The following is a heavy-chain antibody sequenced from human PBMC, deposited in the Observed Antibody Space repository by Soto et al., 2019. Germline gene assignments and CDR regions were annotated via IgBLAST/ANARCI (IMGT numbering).Heavy chain of an antibody. Sequence: QVQFVQSGAEVKKPGASVKVSCKTPGYTFTSYDIPWVRQAPGQRLEWMGWINVGNGNTRFSQKFQGRLTLARDTPGNTAYRELNSLISEDTAVDYCATPQDYDDCLDSWGKRTLVTVSS. CDR3: ATPQDYDDCLDS. CDR1: GYTFTSYD. D-gene: IGHD3-22*01. V-gene: IGHV1-3*01. CDR2: INVGNGNT. J-gene: IGHJ4*02.